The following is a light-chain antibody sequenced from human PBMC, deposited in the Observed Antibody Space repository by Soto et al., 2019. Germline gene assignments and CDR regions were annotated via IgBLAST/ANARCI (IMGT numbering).Light chain of an antibody. Sequence: GDRITITCRASQDIRTFLAWYQQTPGKAPNLLIYAASTLQSGVPLRFSGSGSGTEFTLTISSLQPEDFATYFCQQVNIYPFTFGPGTKVDVQ. CDR1: QDIRTF. V-gene: IGKV1-9*01. CDR2: AAS. CDR3: QQVNIYPFT. J-gene: IGKJ3*01.